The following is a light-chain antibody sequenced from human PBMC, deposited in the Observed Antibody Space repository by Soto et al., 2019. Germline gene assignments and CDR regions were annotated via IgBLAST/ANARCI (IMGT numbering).Light chain of an antibody. V-gene: IGKV1-39*01. Sequence: DIQMTQSPSSQSASVGDRVTITCRASLSISNYLTWYQQMPGKAPKLLIYAASSLQSGVPSRFSGSGSGTDFSLTISSLQPEDFATYFCQQSYSTPPTFGGGTKVDIK. J-gene: IGKJ4*01. CDR3: QQSYSTPPT. CDR1: LSISNY. CDR2: AAS.